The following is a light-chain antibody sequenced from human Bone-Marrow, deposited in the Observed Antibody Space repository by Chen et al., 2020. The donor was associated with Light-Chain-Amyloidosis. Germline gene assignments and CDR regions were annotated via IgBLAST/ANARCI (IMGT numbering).Light chain of an antibody. V-gene: IGLV3-21*02. CDR1: KIGSTS. J-gene: IGLJ3*02. Sequence: SYVLTQPSSVSVAPGQKATVACGGNKIGSTSVHWYQQTPGQAPLLVVYDDSDRPSGLPERLSGSNSGNTATLTISRVEAGDEADYYCQVWDRSSDRPVFGGGTKLTVL. CDR2: DDS. CDR3: QVWDRSSDRPV.